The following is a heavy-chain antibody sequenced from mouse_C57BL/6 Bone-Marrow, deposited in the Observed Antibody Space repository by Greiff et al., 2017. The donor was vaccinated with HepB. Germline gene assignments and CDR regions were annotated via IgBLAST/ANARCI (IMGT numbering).Heavy chain of an antibody. Sequence: VQLQQSGPGLVQPSQSLSITCTVSGFSLTSYGVHWVRQSPGKGLEWLGVIWSGGSTDYNAAFISRLSISKDKSKSQVFFKMNSLQADDTAIYYWDRNPFHYYGSSYWYFDVWGTGTTVTVSS. CDR3: DRNPFHYYGSSYWYFDV. V-gene: IGHV2-2*01. J-gene: IGHJ1*03. CDR2: IWSGGST. CDR1: GFSLTSYG. D-gene: IGHD1-1*01.